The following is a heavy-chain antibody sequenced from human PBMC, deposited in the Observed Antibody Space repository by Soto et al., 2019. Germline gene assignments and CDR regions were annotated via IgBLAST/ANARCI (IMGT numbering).Heavy chain of an antibody. CDR2: INPNGGST. D-gene: IGHD3-16*02. J-gene: IGHJ5*02. CDR3: ARSSGGVFGITIEGSNRLAP. CDR1: AETFPSHY. Sequence: KCSCNAPAETFPSHYIRWVQQAPGQGLELMGVINPNGGSTRFAQTFQGRITMTTDTSTSTVYMELRSLRSEDTAVYYWARSSGGVFGITIEGSNRLAPWGQGSLVTVFS. V-gene: IGHV1-46*01.